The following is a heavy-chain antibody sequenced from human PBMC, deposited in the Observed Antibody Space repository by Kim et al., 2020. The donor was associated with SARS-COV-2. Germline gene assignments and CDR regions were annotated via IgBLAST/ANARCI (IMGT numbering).Heavy chain of an antibody. CDR2: ISWNSGSI. Sequence: GGSLRLSCAASGFTFGDYAMHWVRQAPGKGLEWVSGISWNSGSIGYADSVKGRFTISRDNAKNSLYLQMNSLRAEDTALYYCAKGVRWSGFYYYGVGVWGQGTTVTVSS. CDR1: GFTFGDYA. J-gene: IGHJ6*02. V-gene: IGHV3-9*01. D-gene: IGHD3-3*01. CDR3: AKGVRWSGFYYYGVGV.